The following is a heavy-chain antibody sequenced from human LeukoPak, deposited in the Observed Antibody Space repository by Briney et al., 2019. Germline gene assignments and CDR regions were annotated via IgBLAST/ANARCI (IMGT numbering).Heavy chain of an antibody. D-gene: IGHD3-22*01. V-gene: IGHV3-21*01. CDR1: GFTFSSYS. CDR3: ARDAPDYYDSSGYYYVLFLYFDY. J-gene: IGHJ4*02. CDR2: ISSSSSYI. Sequence: GGSLRLSCAASGFTFSSYSMNWVRQAPGKGLEWVSSISSSSSYIYYADSVKGRFTISRDNAKNSLYLQMNSLRAEDTAVYYCARDAPDYYDSSGYYYVLFLYFDYWGQGTLVTVSS.